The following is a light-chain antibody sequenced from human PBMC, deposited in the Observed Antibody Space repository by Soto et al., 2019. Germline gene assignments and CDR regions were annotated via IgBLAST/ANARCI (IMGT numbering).Light chain of an antibody. CDR2: DVT. J-gene: IGLJ2*01. V-gene: IGLV2-14*03. CDR1: SSDVGGYHY. CDR3: NSYASSSHVV. Sequence: HSALTQPASVSGSPGQSITISCTGTSSDVGGYHYVSWYQQHPGKVPKLIIYDVTVRPSGVSNRFSGSKSGNTASLTISGLQAEDEADYYCNSYASSSHVVFGGGTKVTVL.